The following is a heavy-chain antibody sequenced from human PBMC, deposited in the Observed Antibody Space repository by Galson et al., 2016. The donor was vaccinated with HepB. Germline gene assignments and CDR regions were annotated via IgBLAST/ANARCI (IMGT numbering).Heavy chain of an antibody. CDR1: GGSISSYY. CDR2: IYYSGST. V-gene: IGHV4-59*01. J-gene: IGHJ6*02. Sequence: ETLSLTCTVSGGSISSYYWSWIRQPPGKGLEWIGYIYYSGSTNYNPSLKSRVTISVDTSKNQFSLKLSSVTAADTAVYSCARDRSYSSGWRTPNSDYGMDVWGQGTTVTVSS. D-gene: IGHD6-19*01. CDR3: ARDRSYSSGWRTPNSDYGMDV.